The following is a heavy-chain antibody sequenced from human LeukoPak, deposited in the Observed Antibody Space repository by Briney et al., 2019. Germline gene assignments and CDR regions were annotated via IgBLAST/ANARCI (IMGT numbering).Heavy chain of an antibody. CDR3: AGINDAFDT. Sequence: GGSLRLSCAASGFTFSSYGMHWVRQAPGKGLEWVAVIWYDGSNKYYADSVKGRFTISRDNSKNTLYLQMNSLRAEDTAVYYCAGINDAFDTWGQGTVVTVSS. J-gene: IGHJ3*02. V-gene: IGHV3-33*01. CDR1: GFTFSSYG. CDR2: IWYDGSNK.